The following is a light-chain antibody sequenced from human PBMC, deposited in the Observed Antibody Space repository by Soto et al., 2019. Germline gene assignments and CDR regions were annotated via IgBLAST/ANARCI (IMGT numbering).Light chain of an antibody. CDR3: QQYYSFPPTWT. J-gene: IGKJ1*01. CDR1: QSIGSW. V-gene: IGKV1-5*03. Sequence: DIQMTQSPSTLSASVGDRVTITCRASQSIGSWLAWYQQKPGKAPKLLIYKASTLESGVPSNFSGSGSGTDFTLTISCLQSEDFATYYCQQYYSFPPTWTFGQGTKVDIK. CDR2: KAS.